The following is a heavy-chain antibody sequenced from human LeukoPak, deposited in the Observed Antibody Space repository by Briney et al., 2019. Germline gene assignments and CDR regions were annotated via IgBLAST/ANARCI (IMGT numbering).Heavy chain of an antibody. D-gene: IGHD6-19*01. Sequence: GGSLRLSCAASGFTFGDHYMDWVRQAPGKGLEWVSVIYSGGSTYYADSVKGRFTISRDNSKNTLYLQMNSLRAEDTAVYYCARESDDSSGLDYWGQGTLVTVSS. CDR3: ARESDDSSGLDY. CDR2: IYSGGST. J-gene: IGHJ4*02. CDR1: GFTFGDHY. V-gene: IGHV3-53*01.